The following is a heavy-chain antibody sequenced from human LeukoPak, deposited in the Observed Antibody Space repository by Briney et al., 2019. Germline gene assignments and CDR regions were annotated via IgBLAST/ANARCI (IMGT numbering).Heavy chain of an antibody. D-gene: IGHD6-19*01. V-gene: IGHV3-33*08. CDR2: IWYDGSNK. Sequence: GGSLRLSCAASGFTSSSYWMHWVRQAPGKGLGGVAVIWYDGSNKYYADSVKGRFTISRDNSKNTLYLQMNSLRAEDTAVYYCARGETVAGTFDYWGQGTLVTVSS. J-gene: IGHJ4*02. CDR1: GFTSSSYW. CDR3: ARGETVAGTFDY.